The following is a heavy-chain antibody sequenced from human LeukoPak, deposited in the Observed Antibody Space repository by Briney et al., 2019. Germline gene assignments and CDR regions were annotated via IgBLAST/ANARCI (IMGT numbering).Heavy chain of an antibody. Sequence: GGSLRLSCSASGFTFSSYAMSWVRQAPGKGLEWVSAISGSGGSTYYADSVKGRFTISRDNSKNTLYLQMNSLRAEDTAVYYCAKAVAARPDVGYFDYWGQGTLVTVSS. CDR2: ISGSGGST. D-gene: IGHD6-6*01. J-gene: IGHJ4*02. V-gene: IGHV3-23*01. CDR3: AKAVAARPDVGYFDY. CDR1: GFTFSSYA.